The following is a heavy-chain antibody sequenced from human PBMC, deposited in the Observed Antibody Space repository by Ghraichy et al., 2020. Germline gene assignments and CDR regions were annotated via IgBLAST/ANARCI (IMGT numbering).Heavy chain of an antibody. J-gene: IGHJ5*02. CDR2: IYHSGST. Sequence: SETLSLTCAVSGGSISSSNWWSWVRQPPGKGLEWIGEIYHSGSTNYNPSLKSRVIISLDKSKNQFSLILDSVTAADTAVYYCARDRVEAEIVSVPPPIGWLEPWGQGTLVTVSS. D-gene: IGHD2-2*02. CDR1: GGSISSSNW. CDR3: ARDRVEAEIVSVPPPIGWLEP. V-gene: IGHV4-4*02.